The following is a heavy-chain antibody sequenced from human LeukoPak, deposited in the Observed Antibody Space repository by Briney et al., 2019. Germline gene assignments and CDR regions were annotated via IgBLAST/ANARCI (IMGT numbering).Heavy chain of an antibody. CDR1: GFAFSNYD. J-gene: IGHJ6*03. V-gene: IGHV3-13*01. D-gene: IGHD5-18*01. Sequence: AGSLRLSCAASGFAFSNYDRHWVRQATGKRLEWVATIETAGGTYYLDSVKGRFTISREKAKNSFYLQMNSLTAGDTAVSYCARGGDFGYSYGGYYYMDVWGKGTTVIVSS. CDR2: IETAGGT. CDR3: ARGGDFGYSYGGYYYMDV.